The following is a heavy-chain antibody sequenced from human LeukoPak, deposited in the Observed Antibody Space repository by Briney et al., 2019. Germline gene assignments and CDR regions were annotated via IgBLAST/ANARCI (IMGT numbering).Heavy chain of an antibody. CDR3: ARDNMVRGVSHNWFDP. J-gene: IGHJ5*02. D-gene: IGHD3-10*01. V-gene: IGHV3-9*03. Sequence: QAGGSLRLSCAASGFTFDDYAMHWVRQAPGKGLEWVSGISWNSGSIGYADSVKGRFTISRDNAKNSLYLQMNSLRAEDMALYYCARDNMVRGVSHNWFDPWGQGTLVTVSS. CDR2: ISWNSGSI. CDR1: GFTFDDYA.